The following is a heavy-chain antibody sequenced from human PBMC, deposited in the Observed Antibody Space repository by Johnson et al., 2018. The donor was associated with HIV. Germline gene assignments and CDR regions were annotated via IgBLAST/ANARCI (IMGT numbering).Heavy chain of an antibody. Sequence: QVQLVESGGGVVQPGRSLRLSCAASGFTFSSYAMHWVRQAPGKGLEWVVVISYDGSNKYYPDSVKGRFTISRDNFKNTLYLQMNSLRAEDTAVYYCARAFSSGWYPHDAFDIWGQGTMVTVSS. CDR3: ARAFSSGWYPHDAFDI. CDR2: ISYDGSNK. D-gene: IGHD6-19*01. V-gene: IGHV3-30*14. J-gene: IGHJ3*02. CDR1: GFTFSSYA.